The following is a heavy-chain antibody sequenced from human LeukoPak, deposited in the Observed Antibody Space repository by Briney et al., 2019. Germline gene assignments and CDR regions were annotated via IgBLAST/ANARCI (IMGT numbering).Heavy chain of an antibody. V-gene: IGHV3-23*01. CDR2: ISGSGGST. Sequence: GGSLRLSCAASGVTLSSYAMSWVRQAPGKGLEWVSAISGSGGSTYYADSVKGRFTISRDNSKNTLYLQMNSLRAEDTAVYYCAKSGLRYFDWLLSPTHAFDIWGQGTMVTVSS. J-gene: IGHJ3*02. CDR1: GVTLSSYA. D-gene: IGHD3-9*01. CDR3: AKSGLRYFDWLLSPTHAFDI.